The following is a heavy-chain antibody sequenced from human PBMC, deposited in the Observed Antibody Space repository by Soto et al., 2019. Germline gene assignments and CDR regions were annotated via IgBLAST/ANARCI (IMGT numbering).Heavy chain of an antibody. V-gene: IGHV4-59*01. CDR1: GGSISSYY. CDR2: IYNSGST. Sequence: SETLSLTCTVSGGSISSYYWSWIRQPPGKGLEWIGYIYNSGSTNYNPYLKSRVTISVDKSKIQFSLKLSSVTAADTAVYYWARGEDNWFDPWGQGTLVTVSS. CDR3: ARGEDNWFDP. J-gene: IGHJ5*02.